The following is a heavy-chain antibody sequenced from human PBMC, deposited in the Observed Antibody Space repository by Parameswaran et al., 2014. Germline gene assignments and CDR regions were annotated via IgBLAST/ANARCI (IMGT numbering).Heavy chain of an antibody. D-gene: IGHD3-3*01. V-gene: IGHV1-69*01. Sequence: WVRQAPGQGLEWMGGIIPIFGSARYAQKFQGRVTITADESTTTAYMDLRGLKSDDTAVYYCARTSEGRDFWSGQYTGWGQGSLVTVSS. CDR2: IIPIFGSA. J-gene: IGHJ4*02. CDR3: ARTSEGRDFWSGQYTG.